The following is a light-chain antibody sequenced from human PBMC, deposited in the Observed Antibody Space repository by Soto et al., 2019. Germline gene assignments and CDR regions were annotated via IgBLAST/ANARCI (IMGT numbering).Light chain of an antibody. CDR3: QQRHAWPIT. CDR2: DAY. Sequence: EVVLTQSPVTLSLSPGERATLSCRASQSFRGLLAWYQQKPGQAPRLLIYDAYNRATGIPPRFSGSGSGTDFTLTISSLEPEDSEVYYCQQRHAWPITFGQGTRLEIK. CDR1: QSFRGL. J-gene: IGKJ5*01. V-gene: IGKV3-11*01.